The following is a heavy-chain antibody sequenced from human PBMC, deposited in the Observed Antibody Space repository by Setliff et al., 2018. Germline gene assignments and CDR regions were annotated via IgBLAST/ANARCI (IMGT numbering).Heavy chain of an antibody. CDR3: SRDLQGSGDYVVDY. CDR2: IKKDGSIK. CDR1: GFTFRSYW. J-gene: IGHJ4*02. Sequence: GSLRLSCAASGFTFRSYWMSWVRQAPGKGLEWVADIKKDGSIKYYLDSVRGRFTISRDNAENSLTLQMNSLRVEDTAVYYCSRDLQGSGDYVVDYWGQGTLVTVSS. V-gene: IGHV3-7*01. D-gene: IGHD4-17*01.